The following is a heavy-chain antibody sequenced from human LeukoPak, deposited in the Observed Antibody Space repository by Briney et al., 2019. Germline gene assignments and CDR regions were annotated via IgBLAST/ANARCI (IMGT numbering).Heavy chain of an antibody. CDR2: ISSSSSYI. D-gene: IGHD2/OR15-2a*01. CDR3: AKDSAKKYDDY. Sequence: GGSLRLSCAASGFTFSSYSMNWVRQAPGKGLEWVSSISSSSSYIYYADSVKGRFTTSRDNAKNSLYLQMNSLRAEDTAVYYCAKDSAKKYDDYWGQGTLVTVSS. V-gene: IGHV3-21*04. J-gene: IGHJ4*02. CDR1: GFTFSSYS.